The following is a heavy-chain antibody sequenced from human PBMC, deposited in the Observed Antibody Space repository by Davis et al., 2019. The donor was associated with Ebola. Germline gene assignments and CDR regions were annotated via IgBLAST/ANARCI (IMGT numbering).Heavy chain of an antibody. CDR2: IWYDGSNK. D-gene: IGHD3-16*01. CDR1: GFTFSSYG. CDR3: ARGSGIMITFGGVYFDY. J-gene: IGHJ4*02. Sequence: GESLKISCAASGFTFSSYGMHWVRQAPGKGLEWVAVIWYDGSNKYYADSVKGRFTISRDNSKNTLYLQMNSLRAEDTAVYYCARGSGIMITFGGVYFDYWGQGTLVTVSS. V-gene: IGHV3-33*01.